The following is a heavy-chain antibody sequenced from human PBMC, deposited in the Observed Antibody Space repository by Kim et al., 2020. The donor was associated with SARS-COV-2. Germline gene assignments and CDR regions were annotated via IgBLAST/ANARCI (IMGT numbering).Heavy chain of an antibody. J-gene: IGHJ4*01. Sequence: SETLSLTCAVYGGSFSGYYWSWIRQPPGKGLEWIGEINHSGSTNYNPSLKSRVTISVDTSKNQFSLKLSSVTAADTAVYYCARGRGYYDSSGYRNFDYWG. CDR1: GGSFSGYY. D-gene: IGHD3-22*01. CDR3: ARGRGYYDSSGYRNFDY. V-gene: IGHV4-34*01. CDR2: INHSGST.